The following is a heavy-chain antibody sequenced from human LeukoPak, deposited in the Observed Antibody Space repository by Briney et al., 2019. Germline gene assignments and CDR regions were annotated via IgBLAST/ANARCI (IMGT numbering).Heavy chain of an antibody. J-gene: IGHJ5*02. V-gene: IGHV3-49*03. CDR1: GFTFGDYA. Sequence: GRSLRLSCTASGFTFGDYAMSWFRQAPGKGLEWVGFIRSKAYGGTTEYAASVKRRFTISRDDSKSIAYLQMNSLKTEDTAGYYFTRAGSGGGNWFDPWGQGTLVTVSS. CDR2: IRSKAYGGTT. CDR3: TRAGSGGGNWFDP. D-gene: IGHD6-19*01.